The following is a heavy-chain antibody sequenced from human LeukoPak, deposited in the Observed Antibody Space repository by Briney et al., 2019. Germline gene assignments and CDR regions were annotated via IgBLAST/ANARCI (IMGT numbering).Heavy chain of an antibody. CDR3: ARGSRGYFDWLLNFDY. D-gene: IGHD3-9*01. CDR2: ISYDGSNK. J-gene: IGHJ4*02. Sequence: GRSLRLSCAASGFTFSSYAMHWVRQAPGKGLEWVAVISYDGSNKYYADFVKGRFTISRDNSKNTLYLQMNSLRAEDTAVYYCARGSRGYFDWLLNFDYWGQGTLVTVSS. CDR1: GFTFSSYA. V-gene: IGHV3-30*04.